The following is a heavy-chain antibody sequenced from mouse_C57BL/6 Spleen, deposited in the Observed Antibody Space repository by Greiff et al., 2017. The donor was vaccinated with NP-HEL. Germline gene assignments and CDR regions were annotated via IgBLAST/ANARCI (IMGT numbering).Heavy chain of an antibody. V-gene: IGHV3-6*01. CDR3: ARDGDDYDVWFAY. D-gene: IGHD2-4*01. CDR1: GYSITSGYY. J-gene: IGHJ3*01. CDR2: ISYDGSN. Sequence: EVQLQESGPGLVKPSQSLSLTCSVTGYSITSGYYWNWIRQFPGNKLEWMGYISYDGSNNYNPSLKNRISITRDTSKNQFFLKLNSVTTEDTATYYCARDGDDYDVWFAYWGQGTLVTVSA.